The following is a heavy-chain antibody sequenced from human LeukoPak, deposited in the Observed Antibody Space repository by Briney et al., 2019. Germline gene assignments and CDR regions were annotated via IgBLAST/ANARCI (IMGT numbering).Heavy chain of an antibody. CDR3: ARHRKTAAPLDY. D-gene: IGHD6-13*01. J-gene: IGHJ4*02. CDR1: GGSISSSSYY. V-gene: IGHV4-39*01. CDR2: IYYSGST. Sequence: PSETLSLTCTVSGGSISSSSYYWGWIRQPPGKGLEWIGSIYYSGSTYYNPSLKSRVTISVDTSKNQFSPKLSSVTAADTAVYYCARHRKTAAPLDYWGQGTLVTVSS.